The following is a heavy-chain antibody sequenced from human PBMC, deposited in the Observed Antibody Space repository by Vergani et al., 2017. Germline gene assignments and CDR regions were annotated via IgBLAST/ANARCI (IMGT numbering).Heavy chain of an antibody. D-gene: IGHD2-21*01. CDR1: GFTFSDYY. CDR3: AREEGEGDGGYRCGGDCYLDY. CDR2: ISRSGSTI. J-gene: IGHJ4*02. Sequence: QVQLVETGGGLVKPGGSLRLSCAASGFTFSDYYMSWIRQAPGKGLEWVSYISRSGSTIYSADSVKGRFTISRDNAKNSLYLQMNSLRAEDTAVYYCAREEGEGDGGYRCGGDCYLDYWGQGTLVTVSS. V-gene: IGHV3-11*01.